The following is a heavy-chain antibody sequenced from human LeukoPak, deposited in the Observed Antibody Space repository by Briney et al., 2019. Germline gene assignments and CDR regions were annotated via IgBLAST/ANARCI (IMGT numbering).Heavy chain of an antibody. Sequence: KASQTLSLTCTVSGGSLSISDSYWIWIRQPPGKDQELIAYMYYSCTSYYTPSLKSRVSISVDTSKNQSPLKLSSVTAADTAVYYCARGDSSSWSFKIWGQGTLVTVSS. CDR1: GGSLSISDSY. J-gene: IGHJ4*02. V-gene: IGHV4-30-4*01. CDR3: ARGDSSSWSFKI. D-gene: IGHD6-13*01. CDR2: MYYSCTS.